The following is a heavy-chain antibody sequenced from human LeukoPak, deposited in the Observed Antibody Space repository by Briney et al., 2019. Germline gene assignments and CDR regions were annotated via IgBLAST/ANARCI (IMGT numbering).Heavy chain of an antibody. D-gene: IGHD6-13*01. CDR2: ISGDGGHT. V-gene: IGHV3-23*01. CDR3: TEEGAAVGPTAFDI. J-gene: IGHJ3*02. Sequence: GESLRLSCAASGFTFSSYAMSWVRQAPGKGLEWVSAISGDGGHTYYTDSLKGRFTISRDNSKNTLYLQMYSLRAEDTATYYCTEEGAAVGPTAFDIWGQGTMVTVSS. CDR1: GFTFSSYA.